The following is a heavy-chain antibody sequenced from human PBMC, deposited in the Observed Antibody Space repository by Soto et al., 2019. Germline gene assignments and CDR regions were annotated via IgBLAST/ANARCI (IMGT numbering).Heavy chain of an antibody. CDR3: ARGRSGYAPQTDY. V-gene: IGHV3-30-3*01. J-gene: IGHJ4*02. CDR2: ISYDGSNK. D-gene: IGHD5-12*01. Sequence: GGSLRLSCAASGFTFSSYAMHWVRQAPGKGLEWVAVISYDGSNKYYADSVKGRFTISRDNSKNTLYLQMNSLRAEDTAVYYCARGRSGYAPQTDYWGQGTLVTVSS. CDR1: GFTFSSYA.